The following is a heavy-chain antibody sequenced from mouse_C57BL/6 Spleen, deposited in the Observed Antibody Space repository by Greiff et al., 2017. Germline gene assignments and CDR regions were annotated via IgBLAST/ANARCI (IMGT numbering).Heavy chain of an antibody. CDR1: GYTFTDYN. V-gene: IGHV1-22*01. D-gene: IGHD2-13*01. Sequence: EVQLQQSGPELVKPGASVKMSCKASGYTFTDYNMHWVKQSHGKSLEWIGYINPNNGGTSYNQKFKGKATLTVNKSSSTAYMELRSLTSEDSAVXYCARGGLVTSAWGAYRGEEGLVTVSA. CDR3: ARGGLVTSAWGAY. CDR2: INPNNGGT. J-gene: IGHJ3*01.